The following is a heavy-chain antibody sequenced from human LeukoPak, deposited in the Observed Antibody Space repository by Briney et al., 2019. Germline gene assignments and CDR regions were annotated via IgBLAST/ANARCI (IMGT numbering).Heavy chain of an antibody. CDR2: INPNSGVT. CDR3: ARDHCVSSGCYEDYYSGMDV. Sequence: ASVKVSCKASVYTFTGYYMQWVRQAPGQGLEWMGWINPNSGVTNYAQKFQRRVPMTRDTSISTAYMELSRLRSDHTAVYFCARDHCVSSGCYEDYYSGMDVWGRGTTVTVSS. CDR1: VYTFTGYY. V-gene: IGHV1-2*02. J-gene: IGHJ6*02. D-gene: IGHD2-2*01.